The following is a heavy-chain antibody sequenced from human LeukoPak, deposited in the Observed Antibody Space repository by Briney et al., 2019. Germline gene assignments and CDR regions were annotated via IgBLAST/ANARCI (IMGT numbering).Heavy chain of an antibody. V-gene: IGHV4-38-2*01. D-gene: IGHD3-22*01. Sequence: SETLSLTCAVSGYSISSGYYWSWIRQPPGKGLEWIGSIYHSGSPYYNPSLKSRVTISVDTSKNQFSLKLSSVTAADTAVYYCARSPTYYYDSSGYYSYYYYMDVWGKGTTVTVSS. CDR2: IYHSGSP. CDR1: GYSISSGYY. CDR3: ARSPTYYYDSSGYYSYYYYMDV. J-gene: IGHJ6*03.